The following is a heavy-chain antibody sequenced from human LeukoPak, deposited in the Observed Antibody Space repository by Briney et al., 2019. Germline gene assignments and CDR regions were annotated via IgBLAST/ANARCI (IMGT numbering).Heavy chain of an antibody. Sequence: SVKVSCKASGGTFSSYAISWVRQAPGQGLEWMGRIIPIFGTANYAQKFQGRVTITTDESTSTAYMELSSLRSEDTAVYYCARGNVVVAAGYYYYMDVWGKGTTVTVSS. J-gene: IGHJ6*03. CDR3: ARGNVVVAAGYYYYMDV. V-gene: IGHV1-69*05. CDR2: IIPIFGTA. CDR1: GGTFSSYA. D-gene: IGHD2-15*01.